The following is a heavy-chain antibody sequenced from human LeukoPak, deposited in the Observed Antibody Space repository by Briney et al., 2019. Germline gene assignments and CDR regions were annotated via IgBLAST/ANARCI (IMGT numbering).Heavy chain of an antibody. Sequence: PGGSLRLSCAASGFTFSSNVMIWVRQAPGKGLEWVSSXXXXXGXTYYADSXKGRFTISRDNSKNTLYLQMNSLRAEDTAVYYXAXXXXXPAXXXAAAXXXXFDIWGQGTMVTVSS. J-gene: IGHJ3*02. CDR1: GFTFSSNV. V-gene: IGHV3-23*01. CDR2: XXXXXGXT. D-gene: IGHD2-2*01. CDR3: AXXXXXPAXXXAAAXXXXFDI.